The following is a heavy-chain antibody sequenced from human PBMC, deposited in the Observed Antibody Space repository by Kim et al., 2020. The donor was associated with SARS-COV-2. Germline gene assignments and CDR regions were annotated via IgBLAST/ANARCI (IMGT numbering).Heavy chain of an antibody. Sequence: GGSLRLSCSASGLTFDSYAINWVRQAPGKGLEWVSVISYDGRDNVYADSVKGRFTISRDNSKSTLYLQMNSLRVEDTAVYYCAKGNYHYSVGLSGYY. J-gene: IGHJ6*03. D-gene: IGHD3-10*01. CDR2: ISYDGRDN. V-gene: IGHV3-30*14. CDR1: GLTFDSYA. CDR3: AKGNYHYSVGLSGYY.